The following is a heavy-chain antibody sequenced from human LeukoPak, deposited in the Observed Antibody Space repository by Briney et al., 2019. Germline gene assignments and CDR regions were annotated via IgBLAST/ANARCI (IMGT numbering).Heavy chain of an antibody. V-gene: IGHV1-2*02. CDR2: INPNSGGT. Sequence: ASVKVSCKASGYTFTGYYMHWVRQAPGQGLEWMGWINPNSGGTNYAQKFQGRVTMTRDTSISTAYAELSRLRSDDTAVYYCARENGGANWFDPWGQGTLVTVSS. CDR1: GYTFTGYY. D-gene: IGHD4-23*01. CDR3: ARENGGANWFDP. J-gene: IGHJ5*02.